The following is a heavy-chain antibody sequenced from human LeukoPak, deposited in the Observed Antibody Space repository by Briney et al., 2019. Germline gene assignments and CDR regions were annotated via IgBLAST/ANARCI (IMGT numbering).Heavy chain of an antibody. CDR2: IYISGST. Sequence: SETLSLTCTVSGGSISSYYWSWIRQPAGKGLEWIGRIYISGSTKYNPSLKSRVTMSVDTPKNQFSLKLSSVTAADTAVYYCARAPYSSGWSSTYYYYYMDVWGKGTTVTVSS. J-gene: IGHJ6*03. D-gene: IGHD6-19*01. CDR1: GGSISSYY. CDR3: ARAPYSSGWSSTYYYYYMDV. V-gene: IGHV4-4*07.